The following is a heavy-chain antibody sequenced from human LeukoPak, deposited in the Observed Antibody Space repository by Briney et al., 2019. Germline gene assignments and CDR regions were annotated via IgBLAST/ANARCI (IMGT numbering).Heavy chain of an antibody. CDR3: ARVRDAYQQYFDY. V-gene: IGHV3-11*06. D-gene: IGHD5-24*01. J-gene: IGHJ4*02. CDR1: GFTFSDYY. CDR2: ITSSGSHT. Sequence: GGSLRLSCAASGFTFSDYYMSWIRQAPGKGLEWVSYITSSGSHTNYADSVKGRFTISRDNAKNSLYMQMNSLRAEDTAVYYCARVRDAYQQYFDYWGRGTLVTVSS.